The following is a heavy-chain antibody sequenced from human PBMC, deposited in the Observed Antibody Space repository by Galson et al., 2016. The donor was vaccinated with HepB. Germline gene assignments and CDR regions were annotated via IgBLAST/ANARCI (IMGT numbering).Heavy chain of an antibody. CDR3: ARHGINRGPSDY. V-gene: IGHV5-51*01. D-gene: IGHD2-21*01. Sequence: QSGAEVKKPGESLKISCQGSGYNFATYWVAWVRRVPGKGLEWMGMIYPGDSDTTYNPSFQGHVTMSADKSINTAYLQWNSLRTSDSAIYYCARHGINRGPSDYWGQGTLVSVTS. CDR1: GYNFATYW. CDR2: IYPGDSDT. J-gene: IGHJ4*02.